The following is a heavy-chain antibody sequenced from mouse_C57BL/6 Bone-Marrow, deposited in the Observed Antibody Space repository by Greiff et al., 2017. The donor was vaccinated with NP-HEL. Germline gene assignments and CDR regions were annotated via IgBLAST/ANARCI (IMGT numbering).Heavy chain of an antibody. V-gene: IGHV1-72*01. CDR1: GYTFTSYW. CDR2: IDPNSGGT. Sequence: VQLQQPGAALVKPGASVKLSCKASGYTFTSYWMHWVKQRPGRGLEWIGRIDPNSGGTKFNEKFKTKATLTVDKPSSTAYMQLSSLTSEDSAVYYCARYYYGSRGWYFDVWGTGTTVTVSS. D-gene: IGHD1-1*01. CDR3: ARYYYGSRGWYFDV. J-gene: IGHJ1*03.